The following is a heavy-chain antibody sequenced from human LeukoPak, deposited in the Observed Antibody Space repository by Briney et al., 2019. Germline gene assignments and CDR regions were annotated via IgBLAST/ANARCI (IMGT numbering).Heavy chain of an antibody. V-gene: IGHV4-34*01. D-gene: IGHD6-13*01. CDR1: GGSFSGYY. Sequence: SETLSLTCAVYGGSFSGYYWSWIRQPPGKGLVWIGEINHSGSTNYNPSLKSRVTISVDTSKNQFSLKLSSVTAADTAVYYCARASSSWLYYYMDVWGKGTTVTVSS. CDR3: ARASSSWLYYYMDV. J-gene: IGHJ6*03. CDR2: INHSGST.